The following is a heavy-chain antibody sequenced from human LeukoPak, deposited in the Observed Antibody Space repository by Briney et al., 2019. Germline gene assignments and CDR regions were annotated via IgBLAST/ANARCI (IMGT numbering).Heavy chain of an antibody. CDR1: GFTFSSYW. CDR2: IRQDGSEK. J-gene: IGHJ3*02. Sequence: GGSLRLSCAASGFTFSSYWMSWVRQAPGKGLEWVANIRQDGSEKYYVDSVRGRFTISRDNAENSLFLQMNSLRAEDTAVYYCARDLAGPPQEAFDIWGQGTMVTVP. V-gene: IGHV3-7*01. CDR3: ARDLAGPPQEAFDI.